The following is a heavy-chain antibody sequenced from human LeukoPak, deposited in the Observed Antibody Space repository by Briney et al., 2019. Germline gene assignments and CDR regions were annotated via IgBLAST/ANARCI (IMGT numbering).Heavy chain of an antibody. V-gene: IGHV1-69*06. Sequence: GSSVKVSCKASGGTFSSYAISWVRQAPGQGLEWMGGIIPIFGTANYAQKFQGRVTITADKSTSTAYMELSSLRSEDTAVYYCARDLYSRRMDYYGSGSYFAYWGQGTLVTVSS. D-gene: IGHD3-10*01. CDR2: IIPIFGTA. CDR3: ARDLYSRRMDYYGSGSYFAY. J-gene: IGHJ4*02. CDR1: GGTFSSYA.